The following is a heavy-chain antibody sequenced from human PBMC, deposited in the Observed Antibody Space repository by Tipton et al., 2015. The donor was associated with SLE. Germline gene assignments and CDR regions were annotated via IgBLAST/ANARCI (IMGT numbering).Heavy chain of an antibody. V-gene: IGHV4-34*01. D-gene: IGHD3-22*01. Sequence: AGLVKPSETLSLTCAVDGGSFSGYFWTWIRQPPGKGLEWVGEINHGGNTNHNPSLKSRVTISVDTSKNQFSLNLSSVTAADTAVYYCARDEYRYDTTGYHLLGHFDFWGQGTLVTVSS. CDR2: INHGGNT. J-gene: IGHJ4*02. CDR3: ARDEYRYDTTGYHLLGHFDF. CDR1: GGSFSGYF.